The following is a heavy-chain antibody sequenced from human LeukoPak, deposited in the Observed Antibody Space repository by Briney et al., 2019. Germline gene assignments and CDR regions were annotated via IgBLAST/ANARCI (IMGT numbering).Heavy chain of an antibody. CDR3: ATYTLSQFWSGYYHFDY. J-gene: IGHJ4*02. V-gene: IGHV1-69*01. CDR1: GGNFISYA. Sequence: SVKVSCKASGGNFISYAVSWVRQAPGQGLEWMGGIIPMFGTSNYAQKLQGRVTITPDESTTTAYMELSSLSSEDTAVYYCATYTLSQFWSGYYHFDYWGQGTLVSVSS. CDR2: IIPMFGTS. D-gene: IGHD3-3*01.